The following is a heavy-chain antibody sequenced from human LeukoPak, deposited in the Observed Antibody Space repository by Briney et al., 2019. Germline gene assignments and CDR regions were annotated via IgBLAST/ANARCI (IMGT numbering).Heavy chain of an antibody. CDR2: IIGSGGST. CDR3: AKLKGYYDSSGPFDY. D-gene: IGHD3-22*01. V-gene: IGHV3-23*01. J-gene: IGHJ4*02. CDR1: GFPFSSYA. Sequence: GPLSLSCAASGFPFSSYAMSWARHAPGKGLDWVSAIIGSGGSTYYADSVKGRFTISRDNSKNTLYLQMNSLRGDDTAVYYCAKLKGYYDSSGPFDYWGQGTLVTVFS.